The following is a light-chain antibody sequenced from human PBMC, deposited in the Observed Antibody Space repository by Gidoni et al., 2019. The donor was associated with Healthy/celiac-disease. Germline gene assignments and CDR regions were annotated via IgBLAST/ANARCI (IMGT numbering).Light chain of an antibody. CDR3: QSYDSSLSGSYVV. Sequence: QSVLPQPPSVSGAPGPSVPISRTGSSSNIGAGYDVHWYQQLPATAPKLLIYGNSNRPSGVPDRFSGSKSGTSASLAITGLQAEDEADYYCQSYDSSLSGSYVVFGGGTKLTVL. CDR1: SSNIGAGYD. V-gene: IGLV1-40*01. CDR2: GNS. J-gene: IGLJ2*01.